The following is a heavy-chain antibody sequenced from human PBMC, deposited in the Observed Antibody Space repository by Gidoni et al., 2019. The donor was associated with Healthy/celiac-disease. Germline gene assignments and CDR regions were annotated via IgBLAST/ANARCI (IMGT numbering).Heavy chain of an antibody. D-gene: IGHD6-13*01. CDR2: IGTAGDT. CDR3: ARASPYSSPDY. CDR1: GFTFSSYD. V-gene: IGHV3-13*01. J-gene: IGHJ4*02. Sequence: EVQLVESGGGLVQPGGSLRLSCAASGFTFSSYDMHWVRQATGKGLEWVSAIGTAGDTYYPGSVKGRFTISRENAKNSLYLQMNSLRAGDTAVYYCARASPYSSPDYWGQGTLVTVSS.